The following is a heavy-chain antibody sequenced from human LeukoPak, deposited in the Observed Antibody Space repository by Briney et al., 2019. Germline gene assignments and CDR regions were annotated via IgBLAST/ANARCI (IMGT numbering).Heavy chain of an antibody. V-gene: IGHV3-23*01. CDR2: ISISGDTT. J-gene: IGHJ4*02. CDR1: GFTFSSHA. D-gene: IGHD4-17*01. CDR3: ANEIRPNDY. Sequence: GGSLRLSCGASGFTFSSHAMTWVRQVPGKGLEWVSAISISGDTTYYADAVKGRLTISRDNSKNTVYLQMNSLRAEDTAVYYCANEIRPNDYWGQGTLVTVSS.